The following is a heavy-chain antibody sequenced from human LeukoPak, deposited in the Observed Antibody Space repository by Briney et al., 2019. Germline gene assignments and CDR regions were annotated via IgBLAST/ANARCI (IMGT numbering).Heavy chain of an antibody. CDR1: GFTFDDYG. CDR3: AGGDCSTTSCSYTDY. D-gene: IGHD2-2*01. J-gene: IGHJ4*02. Sequence: GGSLRLSCAASGFTFDDYGMSWVRQAPGKGLEWVSGINWDGRSTGYADSVKGRFTISRDNAKSSLYLQMNSLRAEDTALYYCAGGDCSTTSCSYTDYWGQGTLVTVSS. V-gene: IGHV3-20*04. CDR2: INWDGRST.